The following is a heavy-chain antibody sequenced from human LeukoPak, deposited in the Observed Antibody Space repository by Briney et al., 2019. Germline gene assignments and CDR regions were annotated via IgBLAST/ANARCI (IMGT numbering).Heavy chain of an antibody. V-gene: IGHV3-15*01. J-gene: IGHJ4*02. CDR3: TTGGAYSGYDPAGYFDY. CDR2: IKSKTDGGTT. Sequence: GGSLRLSCAASGFTFSNAWMSWVRQAPGKGLEWVGRIKSKTDGGTTDYAAPVKGRFTISRDDSKNTLYLQMNSLKTEDTAVYYCTTGGAYSGYDPAGYFDYWGQGTLVTVSS. D-gene: IGHD5-12*01. CDR1: GFTFSNAW.